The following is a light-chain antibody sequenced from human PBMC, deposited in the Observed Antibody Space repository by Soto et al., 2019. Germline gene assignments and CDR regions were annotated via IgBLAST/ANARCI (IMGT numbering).Light chain of an antibody. V-gene: IGLV4-69*01. J-gene: IGLJ2*01. CDR2: LNSDGSH. Sequence: QLVLTQSPSASASLGASVKFTCTLSSGHSNYAIAWHQQQPEKGPRYLMKLNSDGSHSKGDGIPDRFSGSSSGAERYLTISSLQSEDEADYYCQTWGTGIVVFGGGTKVTAL. CDR3: QTWGTGIVV. CDR1: SGHSNYA.